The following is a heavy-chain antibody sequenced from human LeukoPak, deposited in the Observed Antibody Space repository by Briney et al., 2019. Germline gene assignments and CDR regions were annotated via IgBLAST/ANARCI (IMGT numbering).Heavy chain of an antibody. J-gene: IGHJ6*02. CDR1: GFTFSSYG. Sequence: GGSLRLSCAASGFTFSSYGMDWVRQAPGKGLEWVALISYDGSNEYYADSVKGRFTISRDNAKNSLYLQMSNLRAEDTAVYFCARGGGLDVWGQGATVTVSS. V-gene: IGHV3-30*03. CDR2: ISYDGSNE. D-gene: IGHD3-16*01. CDR3: ARGGGLDV.